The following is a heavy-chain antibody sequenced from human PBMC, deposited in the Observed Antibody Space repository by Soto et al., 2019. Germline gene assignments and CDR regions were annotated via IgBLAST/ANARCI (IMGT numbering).Heavy chain of an antibody. D-gene: IGHD1-26*01. CDR1: GFTFSSYA. CDR3: ARMDRSGSYYYYGMDV. CDR2: ISYDGSNK. J-gene: IGHJ6*02. Sequence: QVQLVESGGGVVQPGRSLRLSCAASGFTFSSYAMHWVRQAPGKGLEWVAVISYDGSNKYYADSVKGRFTISRDNSKNTLYLQMNSLRAEDTAVYYCARMDRSGSYYYYGMDVWRQGTTVTVSS. V-gene: IGHV3-30-3*01.